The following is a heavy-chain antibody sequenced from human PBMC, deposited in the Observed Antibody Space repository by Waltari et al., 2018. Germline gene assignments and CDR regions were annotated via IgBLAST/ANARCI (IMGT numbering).Heavy chain of an antibody. J-gene: IGHJ3*02. CDR2: ISGSGGST. V-gene: IGHV3-23*01. Sequence: EVQLLESGGGLVQPGGSLRLSCAASGFPFSSYAMSWVRPAPGKGLEWVSAISGSGGSTYYADSVKGRFTISRDKSKNTLYLQMNSLRAEDTAVYYCAKDHAAMVSFAFDIWGQGTMVTVSS. D-gene: IGHD5-18*01. CDR3: AKDHAAMVSFAFDI. CDR1: GFPFSSYA.